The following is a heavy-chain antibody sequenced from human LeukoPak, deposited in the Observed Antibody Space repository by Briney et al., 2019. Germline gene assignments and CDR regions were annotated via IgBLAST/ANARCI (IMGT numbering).Heavy chain of an antibody. CDR2: ISGSGGST. CDR3: AKVFQLRTTMVRGVILDY. V-gene: IGHV3-23*01. D-gene: IGHD3-10*01. J-gene: IGHJ4*02. CDR1: GFTFSSYA. Sequence: PGGSLRLSCAASGFTFSSYAMSWVRQAPGKGLEWVSAISGSGGSTYYADSVKGRFTISRDNSKNTLYLQMNSLRAEDTAVYYCAKVFQLRTTMVRGVILDYWGQGTLVTVSS.